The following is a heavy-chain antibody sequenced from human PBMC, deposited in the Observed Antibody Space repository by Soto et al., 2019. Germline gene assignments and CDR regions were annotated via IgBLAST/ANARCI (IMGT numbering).Heavy chain of an antibody. D-gene: IGHD2-8*01. CDR3: ARGHSTDCSNGVCSFFYNHEMDV. Sequence: ASEKVSCKASGYSFTDYHIHWVRQAPGQGLEWLGRINPKSGGTSTAQKFQGWGTMTRDRSISTVYMELTRLRSDDTAVYFCARGHSTDCSNGVCSFFYNHEMDVWGQGTTVTVSS. V-gene: IGHV1-2*04. J-gene: IGHJ6*02. CDR1: GYSFTDYH. CDR2: INPKSGGT.